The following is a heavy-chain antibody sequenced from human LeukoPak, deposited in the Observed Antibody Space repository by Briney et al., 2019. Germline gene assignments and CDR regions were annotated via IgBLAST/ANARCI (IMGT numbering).Heavy chain of an antibody. V-gene: IGHV4-38-2*02. CDR3: ARDGDYCHTDY. Sequence: SETLSLTCTVSGYSISSGYYWGWIRQPPGKGLEWIGSIYHSGSTYYNPSLKSRVTISVDTSKNQFFLKLSSVTAADTAVYYCARDGDYCHTDYWGQGTLVTVSS. D-gene: IGHD3-22*01. CDR1: GYSISSGYY. CDR2: IYHSGST. J-gene: IGHJ4*02.